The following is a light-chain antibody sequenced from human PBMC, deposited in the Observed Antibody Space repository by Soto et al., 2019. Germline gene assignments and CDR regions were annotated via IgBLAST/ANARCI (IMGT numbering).Light chain of an antibody. CDR2: DAS. Sequence: EIVLTQSPATLSLSPGERATLSCRASQSVSSYLAWYQQKPGQAPRLLIYDASNRATGIPARSSGSGSGTDFTLTISSLEPEDFAVYYCQQRRDWPSITFGQGTRLEIK. J-gene: IGKJ5*01. CDR1: QSVSSY. V-gene: IGKV3-11*01. CDR3: QQRRDWPSIT.